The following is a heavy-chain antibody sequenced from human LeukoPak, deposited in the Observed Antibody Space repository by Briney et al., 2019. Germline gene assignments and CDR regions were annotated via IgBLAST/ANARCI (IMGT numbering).Heavy chain of an antibody. CDR3: ARGRPGITGTHWFDP. Sequence: SETLSLTCTVSGGSISSGGYYWSWIRQHPGKGLEWIGYIYYSGSTYYNPSLKSRVTISVDTSKNQFSLKLSSVTAADTAVYYCARGRPGITGTHWFDPWGQGTLVTVSS. CDR1: GGSISSGGYY. V-gene: IGHV4-31*03. J-gene: IGHJ5*02. D-gene: IGHD1-7*01. CDR2: IYYSGST.